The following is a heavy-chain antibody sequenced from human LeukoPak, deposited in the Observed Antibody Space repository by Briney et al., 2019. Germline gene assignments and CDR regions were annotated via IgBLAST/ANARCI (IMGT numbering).Heavy chain of an antibody. CDR2: IYYSGST. J-gene: IGHJ3*02. V-gene: IGHV4-59*01. CDR1: GGSINSYY. Sequence: PSETLSLTCTVSGGSINSYYWSWIRQPPGKGLEWIGYIYYSGSTNYNPSLKSRVTISVDTSKNQFSLKLSSVTAAGTAVYYCARVLPSYYDSSGYRDDAFDIWGQGTMVTVSS. D-gene: IGHD3-22*01. CDR3: ARVLPSYYDSSGYRDDAFDI.